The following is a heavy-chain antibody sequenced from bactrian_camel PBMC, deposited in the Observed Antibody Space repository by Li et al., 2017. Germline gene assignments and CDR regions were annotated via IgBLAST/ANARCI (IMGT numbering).Heavy chain of an antibody. V-gene: IGHV3S53*01. Sequence: HVQLVESGGGAVQAGGSQRLSCAASGDANNRYCMGWFRQAPGKQREGVARLSFGNTKTYAEGVKSRFTISRDNAKNTLFLQMNSLKPEDSGMYYCAADLRNGGGCAAWDFTYWGQGTQVTVS. CDR3: AADLRNGGGCAAWDFTY. CDR2: LSFGNTK. J-gene: IGHJ6*01. CDR1: GDANNRYC. D-gene: IGHD6*01.